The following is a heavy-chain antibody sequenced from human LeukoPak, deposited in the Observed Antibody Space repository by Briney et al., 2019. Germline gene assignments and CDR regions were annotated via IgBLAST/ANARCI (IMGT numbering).Heavy chain of an antibody. Sequence: PGGSLRLSCAASGFTFSSYSMNWVRQAPGKGLEWVSSISSSSSYIYYADSVKGRFTISRDNAKNSLYLQMNSLRAEDTAVYYCARDWTPRGAYRYYMDVWGKGTTVTVSS. CDR2: ISSSSSYI. CDR3: ARDWTPRGAYRYYMDV. D-gene: IGHD3/OR15-3a*01. CDR1: GFTFSSYS. V-gene: IGHV3-21*01. J-gene: IGHJ6*03.